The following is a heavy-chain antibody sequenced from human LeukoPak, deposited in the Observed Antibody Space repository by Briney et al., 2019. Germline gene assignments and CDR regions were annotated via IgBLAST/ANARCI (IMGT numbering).Heavy chain of an antibody. CDR3: ARVESTSGGSGSYDGDY. D-gene: IGHD6-19*01. CDR1: GYTFTGYF. V-gene: IGHV1-2*02. J-gene: IGHJ4*02. CDR2: INPNRGGS. Sequence: ASVKVSCKASGYTFTGYFMHWVRQAPGQGLEWMGWINPNRGGSNYAQKFQGRVSMTRDTSISTAYMELSRLRSDDPAVYYCARVESTSGGSGSYDGDYWGQGTLVTVSS.